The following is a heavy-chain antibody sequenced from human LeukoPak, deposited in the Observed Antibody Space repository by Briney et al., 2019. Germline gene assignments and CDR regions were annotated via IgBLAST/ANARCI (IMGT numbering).Heavy chain of an antibody. CDR2: INHSGST. D-gene: IGHD1-26*01. CDR3: ARDNSGSGDAFDI. V-gene: IGHV4-34*01. Sequence: KASETLSLTCAVYGGSFSGYYWSWIRQPPGKGLEWIGEINHSGSTNYNPSLKSRVTISVDTSKNQFSLKLSSVTAADTAVYYCARDNSGSGDAFDIWGQGTMVTVSS. CDR1: GGSFSGYY. J-gene: IGHJ3*02.